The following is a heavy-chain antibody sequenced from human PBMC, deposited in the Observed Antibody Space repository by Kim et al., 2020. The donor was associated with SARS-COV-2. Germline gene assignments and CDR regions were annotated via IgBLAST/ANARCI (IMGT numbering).Heavy chain of an antibody. CDR3: ARDMAVAGLVWFDP. J-gene: IGHJ5*02. D-gene: IGHD6-19*01. Sequence: GGSLRLSCAASGFTFSSYWMSWVRQAPGKGLEWVTNIKQDGSEKYYVDSVKGRFTISRDNAKNSLYLQMNSLRAEDTAVYYCARDMAVAGLVWFDPWGQGTLVTVSS. CDR2: IKQDGSEK. V-gene: IGHV3-7*01. CDR1: GFTFSSYW.